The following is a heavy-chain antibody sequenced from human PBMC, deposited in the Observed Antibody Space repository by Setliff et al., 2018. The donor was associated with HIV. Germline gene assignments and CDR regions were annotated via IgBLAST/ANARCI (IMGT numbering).Heavy chain of an antibody. CDR1: GGSLSSSNYY. D-gene: IGHD7-27*01. CDR3: ARQGRPGDFDS. CDR2: IYYSGNT. J-gene: IGHJ4*02. Sequence: SETLSLTCTVSGGSLSSSNYYCGWIRQPPGKGLEWIGSIYYSGNTYYNPSLKSRVTISGDTSKKQFSLKLRAVTAADSAVYYCARQGRPGDFDSWGQGTLVTVSS. V-gene: IGHV4-39*01.